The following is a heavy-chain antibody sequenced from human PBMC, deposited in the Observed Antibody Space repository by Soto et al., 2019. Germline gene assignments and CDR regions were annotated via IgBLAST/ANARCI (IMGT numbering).Heavy chain of an antibody. V-gene: IGHV1-2*04. CDR3: ARERPAYWTNGVCYREYWFDP. Sequence: ASVKVSCKASVYTFTGYYIHWVRQAPGQGLEWMGWINPNSGGTNYAQKFQGWVTMTRDTSISTAYMELSRLRSDDTAVYYCARERPAYWTNGVCYREYWFDPWGQGTLVTVSS. CDR1: VYTFTGYY. CDR2: INPNSGGT. J-gene: IGHJ5*02. D-gene: IGHD2-8*01.